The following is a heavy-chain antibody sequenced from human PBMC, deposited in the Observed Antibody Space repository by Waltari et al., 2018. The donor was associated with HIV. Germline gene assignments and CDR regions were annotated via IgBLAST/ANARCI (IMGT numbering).Heavy chain of an antibody. Sequence: EVQLVESGGGLVQPGGSLRLSCAAPGLTVSSNYLSLVRQAPGKGLEWVSVIYSGGSTYYADSVKGRFTISRDNSKNTLYLQMNSLRAEDTAVYYCASIAYCGGDCYPRGMDVWGQGTTVTVSS. CDR3: ASIAYCGGDCYPRGMDV. D-gene: IGHD2-21*02. CDR2: IYSGGST. J-gene: IGHJ6*02. V-gene: IGHV3-66*01. CDR1: GLTVSSNY.